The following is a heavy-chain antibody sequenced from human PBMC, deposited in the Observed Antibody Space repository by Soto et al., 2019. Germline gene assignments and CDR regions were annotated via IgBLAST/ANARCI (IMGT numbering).Heavy chain of an antibody. CDR3: ARVGDSGYYWYFDY. V-gene: IGHV4-4*07. Sequence: SETLSLTCTVSGGSISSNYWTWIRQAAGKRLECIGRVFSSGTTNYNPSLKSRVTMSVDTSKNQLSLKLTSVTAADTAVYYCARVGDSGYYWYFDYWGQGPWSPSPQ. D-gene: IGHD3-22*01. CDR2: VFSSGTT. CDR1: GGSISSNY. J-gene: IGHJ4*02.